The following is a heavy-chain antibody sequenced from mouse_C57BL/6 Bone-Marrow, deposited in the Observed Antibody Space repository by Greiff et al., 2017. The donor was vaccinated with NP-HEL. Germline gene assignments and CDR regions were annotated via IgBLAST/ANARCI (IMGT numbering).Heavy chain of an antibody. Sequence: EVQLVESGGGLVQSGRSLRLSCATSGFTFSDFYMEWVRQAPGKGLEWIAASRNKANDYTTEYSASVKGRFIVSRDTSQSILYLQMNALRAEDTAIYYCARDANYDPFAYWGQGTLVTVSA. CDR1: GFTFSDFY. D-gene: IGHD2-4*01. CDR2: SRNKANDYTT. J-gene: IGHJ3*01. V-gene: IGHV7-1*01. CDR3: ARDANYDPFAY.